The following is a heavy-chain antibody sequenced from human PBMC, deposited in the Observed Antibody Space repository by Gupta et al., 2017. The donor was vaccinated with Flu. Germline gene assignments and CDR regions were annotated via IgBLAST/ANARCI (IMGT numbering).Heavy chain of an antibody. Sequence: QVQLVQSGAEVKKPGSSVKVSCKASGGTFSSYAISWVRQAPGKGLEWMGGIIPIFGTANDAQKFQGRVTITADESTSTAYMELSSLRSEDTAVYYCARRQYEQQLVYYYYYGMDVWGQGTTVTVSS. V-gene: IGHV1-69*01. CDR1: GGTFSSYA. CDR3: ARRQYEQQLVYYYYYGMDV. J-gene: IGHJ6*02. D-gene: IGHD6-13*01. CDR2: IIPIFGTA.